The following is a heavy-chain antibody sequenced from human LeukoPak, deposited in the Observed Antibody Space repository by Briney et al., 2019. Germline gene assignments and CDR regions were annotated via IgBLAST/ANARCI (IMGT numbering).Heavy chain of an antibody. V-gene: IGHV3-21*01. D-gene: IGHD6-19*01. CDR1: GFTFSGYT. J-gene: IGHJ4*02. CDR3: AREAVAGSFDY. CDR2: ISNISTYI. Sequence: GGSLRLSCAASGFTFSGYTMTWVRQAPGKGLEWVSSISNISTYIYYADSVKGRFTISRDNVQNSLYLQMNSLRAEDTAVYYCAREAVAGSFDYWGQGTLVTVSS.